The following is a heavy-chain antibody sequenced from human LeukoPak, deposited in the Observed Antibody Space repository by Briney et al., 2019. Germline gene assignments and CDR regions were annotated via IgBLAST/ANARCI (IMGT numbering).Heavy chain of an antibody. CDR1: GGSFSGYY. CDR3: ARGRGVVTATYYYYYYMDV. Sequence: SETLSLTCAVYGGSFSGYYWSWIRQPPGKGLEWIGEINHSGSTNYNPSLKSRVTLSVDTPKNQFSLKLSSVTAADTAVYYCARGRGVVTATYYYYYYMDVWGKGTTVTVSS. V-gene: IGHV4-34*01. D-gene: IGHD2-21*02. CDR2: INHSGST. J-gene: IGHJ6*03.